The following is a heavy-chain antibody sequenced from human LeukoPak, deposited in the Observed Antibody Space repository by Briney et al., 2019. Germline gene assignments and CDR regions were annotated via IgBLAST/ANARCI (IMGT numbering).Heavy chain of an antibody. CDR1: GFTFSDYY. V-gene: IGHV3-11*04. CDR3: ARLRGAVTGTDPFDY. J-gene: IGHJ4*02. Sequence: GGSLRLSCAASGFTFSDYYMTWIRQAPGKGLEWVSYITSAGTIYNADSMKGRFTISRDNAKNSLYLQMNSLRADDTAVYYCARLRGAVTGTDPFDYWGQGTLVTVSS. CDR2: ITSAGTI. D-gene: IGHD6-19*01.